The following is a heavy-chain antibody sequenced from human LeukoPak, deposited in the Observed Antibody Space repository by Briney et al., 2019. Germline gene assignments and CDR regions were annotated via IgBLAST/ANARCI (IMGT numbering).Heavy chain of an antibody. V-gene: IGHV1-2*02. D-gene: IGHD2-15*01. CDR2: INPNSGGT. CDR3: ARDFRLLYCSGGSCSRDY. J-gene: IGHJ4*02. CDR1: GYTFTGYY. Sequence: ASVKVSCKASGYTFTGYYMHWVRQAPGQGLEWMGWINPNSGGTNYAQKFQGRVTMTRDTSISTAYMELSRLRSDDTAVYYCARDFRLLYCSGGSCSRDYWGQGTLVTVSS.